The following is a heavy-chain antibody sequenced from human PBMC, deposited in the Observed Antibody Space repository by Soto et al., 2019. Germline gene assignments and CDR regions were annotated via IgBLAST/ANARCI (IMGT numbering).Heavy chain of an antibody. J-gene: IGHJ6*02. V-gene: IGHV3-21*01. D-gene: IGHD2-2*01. CDR1: GFTFSSYS. CDR3: ARPHCSSTSCYYYGMDV. Sequence: GGSLRLSCSASGFTFSSYSMNWVRQAPGKGLEWVSSISSSSSYIYYADSVKGRFTISRDNAKNSLYLQMNSLRAEDTAVYYCARPHCSSTSCYYYGMDVWGQGTTVNVYS. CDR2: ISSSSSYI.